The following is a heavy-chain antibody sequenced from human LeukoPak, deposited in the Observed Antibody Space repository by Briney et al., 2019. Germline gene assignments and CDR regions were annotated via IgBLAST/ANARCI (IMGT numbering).Heavy chain of an antibody. V-gene: IGHV3-72*01. D-gene: IGHD6-13*01. Sequence: GGSLRLSCAASGFTFSDHHMDWVRQAPGKGLEWIGRSRNKGRGYSTVFAASVKGRFTISRDEPKNSLYLQMNSLKTEDTAVYYCARGSIVAADNNWFDPWGQGTLVTVSS. CDR1: GFTFSDHH. CDR2: SRNKGRGYST. CDR3: ARGSIVAADNNWFDP. J-gene: IGHJ5*02.